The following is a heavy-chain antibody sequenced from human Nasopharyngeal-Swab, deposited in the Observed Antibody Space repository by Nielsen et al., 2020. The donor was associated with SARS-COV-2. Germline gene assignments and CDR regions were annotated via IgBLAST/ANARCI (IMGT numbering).Heavy chain of an antibody. V-gene: IGHV4-34*01. Sequence: WIRQPPGKGLEWIGEINHSGSTNYNPSPKSRVTISVDASKNQFSLKLSSVTAADTAVYYCARGPSYRWGGVMGLGETHRRYYFDYWGQGTLVTVSS. CDR3: ARGPSYRWGGVMGLGETHRRYYFDY. CDR2: INHSGST. D-gene: IGHD5-24*01. J-gene: IGHJ4*02.